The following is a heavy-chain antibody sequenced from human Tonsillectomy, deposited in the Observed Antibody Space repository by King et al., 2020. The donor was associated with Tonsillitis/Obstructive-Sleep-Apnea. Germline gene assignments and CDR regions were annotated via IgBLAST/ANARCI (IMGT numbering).Heavy chain of an antibody. CDR1: GYIFTSYW. CDR3: ARHPPPGYGGIDY. V-gene: IGHV5-51*01. J-gene: IGHJ4*02. D-gene: IGHD5-12*01. Sequence: VQLVESGAEVKKPGESLKLSCKGSGYIFTSYWIDWVRQMPGKGLEWMGIIYPGDSDTRYSPSFQGQVTISADKSISTAYLQWSSLKASDTAMYYCARHPPPGYGGIDYWGQGTLVTVSS. CDR2: IYPGDSDT.